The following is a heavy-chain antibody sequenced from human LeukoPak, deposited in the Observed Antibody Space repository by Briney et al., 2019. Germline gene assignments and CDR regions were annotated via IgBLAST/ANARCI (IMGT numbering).Heavy chain of an antibody. J-gene: IGHJ4*02. CDR3: AKEIWPTVTTPGWTYFDY. CDR1: GFTFSSYG. V-gene: IGHV3-30*02. D-gene: IGHD4-17*01. Sequence: GGSLRLSCAASGFTFSSYGMHWVRQAPGKGLEWVAFIRYDGSNKYYADSVKGRFTISRDNSKNTLYLQMNSLRAEDTAVYYCAKEIWPTVTTPGWTYFDYWGQGALVTVSS. CDR2: IRYDGSNK.